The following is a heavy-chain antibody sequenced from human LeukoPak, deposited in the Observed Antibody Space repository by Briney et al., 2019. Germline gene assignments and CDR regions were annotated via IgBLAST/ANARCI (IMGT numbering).Heavy chain of an antibody. J-gene: IGHJ4*02. V-gene: IGHV3-15*01. CDR3: TTDSSTSGTPFDY. Sequence: GGSLRLSCAASGFTFSNAWMSWVRQAPGKGLEWVGRIKSKTDGGTTDYAAPVKGRFTISRDDSKNTLYLQMNSLKTEDTAVYYCTTDSSTSGTPFDYWGQGTLVTVSS. CDR1: GFTFSNAW. D-gene: IGHD2-15*01. CDR2: IKSKTDGGTT.